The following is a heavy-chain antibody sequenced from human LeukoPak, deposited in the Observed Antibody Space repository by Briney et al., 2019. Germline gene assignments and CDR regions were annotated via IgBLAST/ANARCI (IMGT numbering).Heavy chain of an antibody. Sequence: SETLSLTCTVSGGSISSYYWSWLRQPPGKGLEWIGYIYYSGSTNYNPSLKSRVTISVDTSKNQFSLKLSSVTAADTAVYYCARDGTALGYNWFDPWGQGTLVTVSS. J-gene: IGHJ5*02. V-gene: IGHV4-59*01. CDR2: IYYSGST. D-gene: IGHD1-1*01. CDR3: ARDGTALGYNWFDP. CDR1: GGSISSYY.